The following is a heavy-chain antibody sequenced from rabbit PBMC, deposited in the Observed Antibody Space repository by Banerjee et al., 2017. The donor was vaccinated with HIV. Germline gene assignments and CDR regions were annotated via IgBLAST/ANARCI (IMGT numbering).Heavy chain of an antibody. CDR1: GFTIPSIYW. CDR3: ARDLAGVIGWNFGL. V-gene: IGHV1S40*01. D-gene: IGHD4-1*01. Sequence: QSLEESGGGLVKPGASLTLTCTASGFTIPSIYWMCWVRQAPGKGLEWIACIYSGSSDATYYASWAKGRFTISRSTSLNTVDLKMTSLTDADTATYFCARDLAGVIGWNFGLWGQGTLVTVS. J-gene: IGHJ3*01. CDR2: IYSGSSDAT.